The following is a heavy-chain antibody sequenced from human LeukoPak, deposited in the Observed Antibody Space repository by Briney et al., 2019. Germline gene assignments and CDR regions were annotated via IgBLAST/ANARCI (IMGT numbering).Heavy chain of an antibody. CDR2: IIPIFGTA. D-gene: IGHD3-10*01. CDR3: ARVDYGSGSYYNPKNWFDP. J-gene: IGHJ5*02. V-gene: IGHV1-69*06. CDR1: GYTFTGYY. Sequence: SVKVSCKASGYTFTGYYMHWVRQAPGQGLEWMGGIIPIFGTANYAQKFQGRVTITADKSTSTAYMELSSLRSEDTAVYYCARVDYGSGSYYNPKNWFDPWGQGTLVTVSS.